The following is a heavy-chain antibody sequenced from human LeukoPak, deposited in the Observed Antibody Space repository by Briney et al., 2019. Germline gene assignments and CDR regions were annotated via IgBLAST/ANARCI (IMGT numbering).Heavy chain of an antibody. Sequence: SSVKVSCKASGGTFSSYAISWVRQAPGQGLEWMGGIIPIFGTANYAQKFQGRVTITADESTSTAYMELSSLRSEDTAVYYCASHCTIGVCYPYCLDVWGKGTTVTVSS. CDR2: IIPIFGTA. V-gene: IGHV1-69*01. D-gene: IGHD2-8*01. CDR1: GGTFSSYA. J-gene: IGHJ6*03. CDR3: ASHCTIGVCYPYCLDV.